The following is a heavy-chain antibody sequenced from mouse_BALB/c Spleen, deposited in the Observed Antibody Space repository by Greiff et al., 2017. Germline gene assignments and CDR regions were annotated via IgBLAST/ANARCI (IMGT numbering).Heavy chain of an antibody. CDR1: GYTFTDYN. J-gene: IGHJ3*01. CDR3: ATGYYGSSPFAY. Sequence: EVQLQQSGPELVKPGASVKISCKASGYTFTDYNMHWVKQSHGKSLEWIGYIYPYNGGTGYNQKFKSKATLTVDNSSSTAYMELRSLTSEDSAVYYCATGYYGSSPFAYWGQGTLVTVSA. D-gene: IGHD1-1*01. V-gene: IGHV1S29*02. CDR2: IYPYNGGT.